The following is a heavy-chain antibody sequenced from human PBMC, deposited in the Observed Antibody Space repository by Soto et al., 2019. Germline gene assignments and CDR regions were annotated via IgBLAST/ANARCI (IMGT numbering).Heavy chain of an antibody. V-gene: IGHV4-34*01. Sequence: PSETLSLTCTVYGGSFSGYYWSWIRQPPGKGLEWIGEINHSGSTNYNPSLKSRVTISVDTSKNQFSLKLSSVTAADTAVYYCARGRGSSWSGQNWLDSWGQGALVTVSS. CDR1: GGSFSGYY. CDR3: ARGRGSSWSGQNWLDS. D-gene: IGHD6-13*01. CDR2: INHSGST. J-gene: IGHJ5*01.